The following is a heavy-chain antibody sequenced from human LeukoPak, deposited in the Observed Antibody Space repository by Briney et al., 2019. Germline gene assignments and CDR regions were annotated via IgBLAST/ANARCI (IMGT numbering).Heavy chain of an antibody. CDR3: ARVSTDSKVAGHDPQWYFDP. CDR1: GYTFLHYG. V-gene: IGHV1-18*04. D-gene: IGHD3-22*01. Sequence: ASMKVSCKASGYTFLHYGFSWVRQAPAQGLAWMGWISAYNGNTNYLQKFQGRVTMTTDTSTNTLEMELRSLRSDDTAVYYCARVSTDSKVAGHDPQWYFDPWGSGTPVSVSP. J-gene: IGHJ2*01. CDR2: ISAYNGNT.